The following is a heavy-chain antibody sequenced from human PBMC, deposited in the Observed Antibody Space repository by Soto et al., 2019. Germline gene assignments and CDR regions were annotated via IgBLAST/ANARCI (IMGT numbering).Heavy chain of an antibody. D-gene: IGHD3-10*01. Sequence: GESLKISCMGSGHKVSTWHNFTSYWIAWVRQMPGEGLEWMGIIYPGDSDTRYSPSFQGQVTISADKSINSVYLQWSSLKASDTAMYYCAGGGVRGVITRTRDYYGMDVWGQGTTVTVSS. CDR2: IYPGDSDT. J-gene: IGHJ6*02. V-gene: IGHV5-51*01. CDR1: GHKVSTWHNFTSYW. CDR3: AGGGVRGVITRTRDYYGMDV.